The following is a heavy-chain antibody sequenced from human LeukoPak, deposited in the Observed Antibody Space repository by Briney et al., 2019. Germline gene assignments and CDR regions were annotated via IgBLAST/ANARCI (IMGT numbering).Heavy chain of an antibody. D-gene: IGHD3-10*02. V-gene: IGHV3-7*01. CDR3: AELGITMIGGV. J-gene: IGHJ6*04. CDR2: IKQDGSER. Sequence: GGSLRLSCAASGFTFSSYWMSWVRQAPGKGLEWVANIKQDGSERYYVDSVKGRFTISRDNAKNSLYLQMNSLRAEDTAVYYCAELGITMIGGVWGKGTTVTISS. CDR1: GFTFSSYW.